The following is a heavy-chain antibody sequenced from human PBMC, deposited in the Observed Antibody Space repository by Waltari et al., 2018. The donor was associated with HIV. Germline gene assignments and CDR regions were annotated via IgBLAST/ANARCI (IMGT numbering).Heavy chain of an antibody. D-gene: IGHD5-18*01. CDR3: SRSRGYSYGYADY. J-gene: IGHJ4*02. CDR1: GFTFCYYA. Sequence: EVQRVESGGGLVQSGRSLRLSCTASGFTFCYYAMSWFRQAPGKGLEWVGFIRSKTYGGTTEYAASVKDRFTISRDDSKSIAYQQMNSLKTEDTAVYYCSRSRGYSYGYADYWGQGTLVTVSS. CDR2: IRSKTYGGTT. V-gene: IGHV3-49*03.